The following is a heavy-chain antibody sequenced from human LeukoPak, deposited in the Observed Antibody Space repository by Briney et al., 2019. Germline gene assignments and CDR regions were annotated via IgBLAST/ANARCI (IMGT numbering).Heavy chain of an antibody. CDR1: GFTVSSKY. Sequence: GSLRLSCAASGFTVSSKYMSWIRQPPGKGLEWIGYISYSGNTTYNPSLKSRVTISVDTSKNQFSLKLSSVTAADTVVYYCASGYSYGQFDYWGQGTLATVSS. CDR3: ASGYSYGQFDY. J-gene: IGHJ4*02. CDR2: ISYSGNT. D-gene: IGHD5-18*01. V-gene: IGHV4-59*08.